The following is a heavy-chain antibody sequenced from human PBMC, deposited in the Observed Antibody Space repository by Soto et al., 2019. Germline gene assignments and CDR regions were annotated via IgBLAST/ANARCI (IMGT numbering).Heavy chain of an antibody. Sequence: SLRLSCAASGFTFSSYGMHWVRQAPGKWLEWVAVIWYDGSNKYYADSVKGRFTISRDNSKNTLYLQMNSLRAEDTAVYYCARVDCSGGSCYSRDWYFDLWGRGTLVTVSS. V-gene: IGHV3-33*01. J-gene: IGHJ2*01. D-gene: IGHD2-15*01. CDR3: ARVDCSGGSCYSRDWYFDL. CDR2: IWYDGSNK. CDR1: GFTFSSYG.